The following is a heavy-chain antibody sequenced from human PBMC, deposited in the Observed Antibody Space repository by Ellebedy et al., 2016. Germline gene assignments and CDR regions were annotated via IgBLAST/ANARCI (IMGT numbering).Heavy chain of an antibody. CDR1: GYTFTSYD. V-gene: IGHV1-8*01. J-gene: IGHJ5*02. CDR2: MNPNSGNT. CDR3: ARGGDYNNWFNP. Sequence: ASVKVSXXASGYTFTSYDINWVRQATGQGLEWMGWMNPNSGNTGYAQKFQGRVTMTRNTSISTAYMELSSLRSEDTAVYYCARGGDYNNWFNPWGQGTLFTFSS. D-gene: IGHD4-17*01.